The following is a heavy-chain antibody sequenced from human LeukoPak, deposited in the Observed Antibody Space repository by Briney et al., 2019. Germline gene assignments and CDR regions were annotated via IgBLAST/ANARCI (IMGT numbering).Heavy chain of an antibody. CDR1: GFTFSSYG. CDR2: ISYDGGNK. Sequence: GGSLRLSCAASGFTFSSYGMHWVRQAPGKGLEWVAVISYDGGNKYYADSVKGRFTISRDNSKNTLYLQMNSLRAEDTAVYYCAKVPSLNYYDSSGYYYYPDYWGQGTLVTVSS. D-gene: IGHD3-22*01. V-gene: IGHV3-30*18. J-gene: IGHJ4*02. CDR3: AKVPSLNYYDSSGYYYYPDY.